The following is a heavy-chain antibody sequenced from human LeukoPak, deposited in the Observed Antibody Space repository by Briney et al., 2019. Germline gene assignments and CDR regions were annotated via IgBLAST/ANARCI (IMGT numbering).Heavy chain of an antibody. CDR3: ARDSQVYVDTASYYFDY. CDR1: GFTFTMFG. J-gene: IGHJ4*02. D-gene: IGHD5-18*01. V-gene: IGHV3-48*01. CDR2: IDARSGIV. Sequence: PGGSLRLSCAASGFTFTMFGMNWVRQAPGKGLEWVSYIDARSGIVYYADSVQGRLTISRDDAKDSVFLQMNSLRVDDTAVYYCARDSQVYVDTASYYFDYWGQGTLVTVSS.